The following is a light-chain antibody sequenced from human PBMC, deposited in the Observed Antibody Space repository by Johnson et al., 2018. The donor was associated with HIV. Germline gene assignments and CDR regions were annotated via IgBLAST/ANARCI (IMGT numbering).Light chain of an antibody. Sequence: HSILTQPPSVSAAPGQKVTISCSGSSSNVGSSFVSWYRQVPGTAPKLLIYDNNKRPSGIPDRFSGSKSGTSATLGITGLQTGYEADYYCGTWESSLSAGYVFGAGTKVTVL. CDR1: SSNVGSSF. CDR2: DNN. J-gene: IGLJ1*01. V-gene: IGLV1-51*01. CDR3: GTWESSLSAGYV.